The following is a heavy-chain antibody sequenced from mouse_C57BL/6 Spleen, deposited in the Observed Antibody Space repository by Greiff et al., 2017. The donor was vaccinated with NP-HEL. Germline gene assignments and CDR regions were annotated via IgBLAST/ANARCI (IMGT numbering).Heavy chain of an antibody. CDR2: IYPRDGST. Sequence: VKLQQSGPELVKPGASVKLSCKASGYTFTSYDINWVKQRPGQGLEWIGWIYPRDGSTKYNETFKGKATLTVDTSSSTAYMELHSLTSEDSAVYFCSYGNYEGFAYWGQGTLVTVSA. CDR1: GYTFTSYD. D-gene: IGHD2-1*01. J-gene: IGHJ3*01. V-gene: IGHV1-85*01. CDR3: SYGNYEGFAY.